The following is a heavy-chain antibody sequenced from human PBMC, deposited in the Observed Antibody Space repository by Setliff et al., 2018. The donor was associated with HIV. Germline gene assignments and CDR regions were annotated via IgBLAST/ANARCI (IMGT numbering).Heavy chain of an antibody. J-gene: IGHJ4*02. V-gene: IGHV1-8*02. Sequence: GASVKVSCKASGYNFTDYDINWVRQATGQGLEWMGWMNPNNGNTGYAEKFQGRVTMTRDTSISTVYMELRSLRSEDTAVYYCARDHDSSAYTYFDYWGQGTLVTVSS. D-gene: IGHD3-22*01. CDR3: ARDHDSSAYTYFDY. CDR2: MNPNNGNT. CDR1: GYNFTDYD.